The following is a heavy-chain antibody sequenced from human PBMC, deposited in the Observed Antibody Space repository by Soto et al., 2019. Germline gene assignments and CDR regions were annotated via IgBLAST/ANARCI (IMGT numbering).Heavy chain of an antibody. D-gene: IGHD3-3*01. V-gene: IGHV1-18*01. CDR2: ISPSNGQT. CDR3: ARRVFGVVIIEPGDY. J-gene: IGHJ4*02. Sequence: ASVKVSCKASGYTFSNFGLSWVRQAPGQGLEWMGWISPSNGQTIYAQNFHGRVTMTTDTSTSTAYMELRSLRSDDTAVYYCARRVFGVVIIEPGDYWGQGTLVTVSS. CDR1: GYTFSNFG.